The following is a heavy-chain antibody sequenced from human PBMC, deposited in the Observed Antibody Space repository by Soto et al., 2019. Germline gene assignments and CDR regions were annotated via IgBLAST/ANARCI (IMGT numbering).Heavy chain of an antibody. CDR2: MYYSGSP. V-gene: IGHV4-39*01. Sequence: QLQLQESGPGLVLPSETLSLTCTVSGGSFTSTGSYWGWIRQPPGKGLEWIGSMYYSGSPFYNPSFKNRLTISVDTSKKQFSLRLTSVTAADTAVYYCARHFLTTVTDYCFDFWGQGTLVTVSS. CDR3: ARHFLTTVTDYCFDF. CDR1: GGSFTSTGSY. D-gene: IGHD4-17*01. J-gene: IGHJ4*02.